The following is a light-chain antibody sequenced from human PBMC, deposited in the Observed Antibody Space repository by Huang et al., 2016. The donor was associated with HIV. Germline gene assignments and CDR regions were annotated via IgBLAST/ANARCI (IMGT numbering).Light chain of an antibody. CDR1: QPLLSTANNKSY. V-gene: IGKV4-1*01. J-gene: IGKJ5*01. CDR2: WAS. Sequence: DIVMTQSPGSLTVSLGERASINCTSSQPLLSTANNKSYLAWYQQKPRQTPKALIYWASNRESGVPERVSGSGSGTDFTLTISSLQAEDVALYYCQQYYSASITFGQGTRVEI. CDR3: QQYYSASIT.